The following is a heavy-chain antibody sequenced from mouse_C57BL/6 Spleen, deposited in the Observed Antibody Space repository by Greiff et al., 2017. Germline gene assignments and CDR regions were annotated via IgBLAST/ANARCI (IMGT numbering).Heavy chain of an antibody. CDR3: ARGSSHYFDY. V-gene: IGHV1-50*01. CDR2: IAPSDRYT. CDR1: GYTFTSYW. D-gene: IGHD1-1*01. Sequence: VLLLQPGAGFVKPGASVKLSCEASGYTFTSYWMSWVHQRPGQGLEWIGEIAPSDRYTNYNQKFKGQVTLTVDKSTSTGYLQRSSLTSEDTASYYCARGSSHYFDYWGKGTTLTVSS. J-gene: IGHJ2*01.